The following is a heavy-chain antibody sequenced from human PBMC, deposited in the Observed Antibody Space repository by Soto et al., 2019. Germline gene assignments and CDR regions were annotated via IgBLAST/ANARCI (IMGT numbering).Heavy chain of an antibody. CDR3: AREEQQLVYFDY. CDR1: GGSISSGDYY. D-gene: IGHD6-13*01. J-gene: IGHJ4*02. V-gene: IGHV4-30-4*01. CDR2: IYYSGST. Sequence: PSETLSLTCTVSGGSISSGDYYWIWIRHPPGKGLEWIGYIYYSGSTYYNPSLKSRVTISVDTSKNQFSLKLSSVTAADTAVYYCAREEQQLVYFDYWGQGTLVTVSS.